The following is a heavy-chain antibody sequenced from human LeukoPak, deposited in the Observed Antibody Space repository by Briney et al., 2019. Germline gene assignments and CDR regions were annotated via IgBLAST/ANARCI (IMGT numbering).Heavy chain of an antibody. CDR3: ASTNYDYVWGSYNWFDP. Sequence: SETLSLTCTVSGGSISSYYWSWIRQPAGKGLEWIGRIYTSGSTNYNPSLKGRVTMSVDTSKNQFSLKLSSVTAADTAVYYCASTNYDYVWGSYNWFDPWGQGTLVTVSS. V-gene: IGHV4-4*07. CDR2: IYTSGST. J-gene: IGHJ5*02. CDR1: GGSISSYY. D-gene: IGHD3-16*01.